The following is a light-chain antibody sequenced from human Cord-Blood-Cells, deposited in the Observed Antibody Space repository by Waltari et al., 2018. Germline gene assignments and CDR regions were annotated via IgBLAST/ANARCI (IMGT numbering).Light chain of an antibody. J-gene: IGKJ5*01. CDR3: QQYYSTPIT. V-gene: IGKV4-1*01. Sequence: DIVMTQSPDSLAVSLGGRATINCKSSQSVLYSSNNKNYLAWYHQKPGQPPKLLIYWASTRESGVPDRFSGSGSGTDFTLTISSLQAEDVAVYYCQQYYSTPITFGQGTRLEIK. CDR1: QSVLYSSNNKNY. CDR2: WAS.